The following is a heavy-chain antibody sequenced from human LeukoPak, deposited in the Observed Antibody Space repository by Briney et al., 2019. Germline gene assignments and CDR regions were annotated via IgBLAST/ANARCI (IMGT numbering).Heavy chain of an antibody. J-gene: IGHJ4*02. V-gene: IGHV3-7*01. CDR2: IREDGNEK. CDR3: ARDYRGGWNDF. CDR1: GFTFTKHW. Sequence: PGGSLRLSCAASGFTFTKHWMSWVRQTTGKRLECVAKIREDGNEKHYVDSVKGRFTISRDNARNSLYLQMNSLRVDDTAVYFCARDYRGGWNDFWGQGTVVTVSS. D-gene: IGHD1-26*01.